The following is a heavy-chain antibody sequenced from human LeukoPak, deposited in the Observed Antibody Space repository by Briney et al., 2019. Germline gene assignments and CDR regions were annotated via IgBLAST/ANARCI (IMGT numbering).Heavy chain of an antibody. CDR1: GFTFSTYG. CDR2: IWFDGSNK. CDR3: ARVSSSTLWFGELYPNYYYYGMDV. D-gene: IGHD3-10*01. V-gene: IGHV3-33*01. Sequence: GGSLRLSCAASGFTFSTYGMHWVRQAPGKGLEWVAVIWFDGSNKYNADSVKGRFTISRDNSKNTLYLQMNSLRGEDTAVYYCARVSSSTLWFGELYPNYYYYGMDVWGQGTTVTVSS. J-gene: IGHJ6*02.